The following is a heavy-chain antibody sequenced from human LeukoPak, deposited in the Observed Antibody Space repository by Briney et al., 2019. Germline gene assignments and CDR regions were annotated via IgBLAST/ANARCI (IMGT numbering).Heavy chain of an antibody. D-gene: IGHD3-9*01. V-gene: IGHV3-23*01. J-gene: IGHJ4*02. CDR3: ARTGYDILTGCYFDY. CDR2: ISGSGGST. CDR1: GFTFSSYG. Sequence: PGGSLRLSCAASGFTFSSYGMSWVRQAPGKGLEWVSAISGSGGSTYYADSVKGRFTISRDNAKNSLYLQMNSLRAEDTAVYYCARTGYDILTGCYFDYWGQGTLVTVSS.